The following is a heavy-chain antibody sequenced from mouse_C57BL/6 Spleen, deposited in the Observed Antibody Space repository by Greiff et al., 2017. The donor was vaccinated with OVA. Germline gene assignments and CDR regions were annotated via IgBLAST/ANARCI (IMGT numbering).Heavy chain of an antibody. V-gene: IGHV5-4*01. CDR2: ISDGGSYT. Sequence: EVPLVESGGGLVKPGGSLKLSCAASGFTFSSYAMSWVRQTPEKRLEWVATISDGGSYTYYPDNVKGRFTISRDNAKNNLYLQMSHLKSEDTAMYYCARDAKSYGSSYDFAYWGQGTLVTVSA. J-gene: IGHJ3*01. CDR1: GFTFSSYA. CDR3: ARDAKSYGSSYDFAY. D-gene: IGHD1-1*01.